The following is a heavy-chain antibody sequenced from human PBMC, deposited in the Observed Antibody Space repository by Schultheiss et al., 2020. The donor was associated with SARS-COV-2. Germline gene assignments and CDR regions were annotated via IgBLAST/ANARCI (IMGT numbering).Heavy chain of an antibody. CDR3: ASLRPAVAGYDAFDI. CDR2: IYYSGST. Sequence: SETLSLTCTVSGGSISSYYWSWIRQPPGKGLEWIGYIYYSGSTNYNPSLKSRVTISVDTSKNQFSLKLSSVTAADTAVYYCASLRPAVAGYDAFDIWGQGTMVTVSS. V-gene: IGHV4-59*12. CDR1: GGSISSYY. D-gene: IGHD6-19*01. J-gene: IGHJ3*02.